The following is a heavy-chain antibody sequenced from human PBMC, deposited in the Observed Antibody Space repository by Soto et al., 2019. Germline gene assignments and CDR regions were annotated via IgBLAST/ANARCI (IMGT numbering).Heavy chain of an antibody. D-gene: IGHD2-21*02. Sequence: PGGSLRLSCAASGFTFSSYAMSWVRQAPGKGLEWVSAISGSGGSTYYADSVKGRFTISRDNSKNTLYLQMNSLRAEDTAVYYCARLLDVVTAVFDYWGQGTLVTVSS. CDR1: GFTFSSYA. CDR2: ISGSGGST. J-gene: IGHJ4*02. V-gene: IGHV3-23*01. CDR3: ARLLDVVTAVFDY.